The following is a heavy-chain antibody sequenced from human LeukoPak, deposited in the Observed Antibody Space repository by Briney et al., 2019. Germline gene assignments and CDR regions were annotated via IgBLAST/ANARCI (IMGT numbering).Heavy chain of an antibody. V-gene: IGHV3-30*03. CDR3: AREFGHNRWYFDY. CDR2: VSADGRTQ. J-gene: IGHJ4*02. D-gene: IGHD5-24*01. CDR1: GFTFRTYS. Sequence: GGSLRLSCAASGFTFRTYSIHWVRQAPGKGLEWVTVVSADGRTQLYSDSVEGRFTISRDNSLNTLHLQMNSLRTEDTAVYYCAREFGHNRWYFDYWGQGALVTVSS.